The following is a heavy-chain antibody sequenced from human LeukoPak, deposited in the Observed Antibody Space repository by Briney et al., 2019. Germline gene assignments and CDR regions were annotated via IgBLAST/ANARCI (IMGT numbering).Heavy chain of an antibody. J-gene: IGHJ4*02. CDR2: ISSSSSYI. D-gene: IGHD3-22*01. CDR1: GFTFSSYS. V-gene: IGHV3-21*01. Sequence: GGSLRLSCAASGFTFSSYSMNWVRQAPGKGLEWVSSISSSSSYIYYADAVKGRFTISRDNPKNPLYLQMNSLRAEDTAVYYCARAPSYYYDSSGYYYNWGQGTLVTVSS. CDR3: ARAPSYYYDSSGYYYN.